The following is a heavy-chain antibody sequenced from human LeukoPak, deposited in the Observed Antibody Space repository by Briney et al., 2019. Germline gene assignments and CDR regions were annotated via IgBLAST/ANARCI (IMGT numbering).Heavy chain of an antibody. J-gene: IGHJ4*02. CDR1: GFTFSSYN. D-gene: IGHD4-17*01. Sequence: PGGSLRLSCAASGFTFSSYNMNWVRRAPGQGLEWVSTIGTSSGVTHYADSVRGRFTISRDDSKNTLYLQMNTLRAEDTAVYYCARDDYGDSGPLFDYWGQGTLVTVSS. CDR2: IGTSSGVT. CDR3: ARDDYGDSGPLFDY. V-gene: IGHV3-23*01.